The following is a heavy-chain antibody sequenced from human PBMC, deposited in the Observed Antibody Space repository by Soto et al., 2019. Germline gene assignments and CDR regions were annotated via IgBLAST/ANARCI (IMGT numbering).Heavy chain of an antibody. J-gene: IGHJ6*02. CDR2: IIPIFGTA. CDR3: ARHVPAAGYYYGMDV. D-gene: IGHD2-2*01. V-gene: IGHV1-69*12. Sequence: QVQLVQSGAEVKKPGSSVKVSCKASGGTFSSYAISWVRQAPGQGLEWMGGIIPIFGTANYAQKFQGRVTITAAESTSTADMELSSLRSEDTAVNYCARHVPAAGYYYGMDVWGQGTTVTVSS. CDR1: GGTFSSYA.